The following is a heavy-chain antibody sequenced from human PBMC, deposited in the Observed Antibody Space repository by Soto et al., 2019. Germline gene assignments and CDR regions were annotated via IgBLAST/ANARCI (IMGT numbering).Heavy chain of an antibody. V-gene: IGHV3-23*01. CDR2: INAGGDAT. J-gene: IGHJ6*03. D-gene: IGHD3-10*01. Sequence: EEQLLESGGGLVQPWGSVRLSCAASGFTFSSHAMTWVRQAPGEGLEWVSTINAGGDATWYADSVKGRFTISRDNSKDTVSLQMDSLRVEDTALYYCAKDGSSVTYYHYMDVWAKGTTVTVSS. CDR3: AKDGSSVTYYHYMDV. CDR1: GFTFSSHA.